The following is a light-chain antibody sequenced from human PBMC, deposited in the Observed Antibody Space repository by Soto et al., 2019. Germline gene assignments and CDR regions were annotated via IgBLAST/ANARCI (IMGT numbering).Light chain of an antibody. V-gene: IGKV3-11*01. CDR1: ERISHS. J-gene: IGKJ5*01. CDR2: DAS. CDR3: LLRQQRGSWPPIA. Sequence: DIVLTQSPATLSLSPGHRVTLSCRANERISHSLAWYQERPGQAPRILIYDASFRATAIPERFSGSGSGTDFTLSSSHLEPEDFAVYYCLLRQQRGSWPPIAFGQRTRLYLK.